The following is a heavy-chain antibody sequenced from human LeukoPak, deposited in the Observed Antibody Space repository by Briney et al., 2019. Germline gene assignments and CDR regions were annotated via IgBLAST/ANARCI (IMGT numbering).Heavy chain of an antibody. V-gene: IGHV3-74*01. CDR1: GFTFSSSW. CDR3: ARGSTQYSSGWYGLDY. D-gene: IGHD6-19*01. J-gene: IGHJ4*02. Sequence: PGGSLRLSCAPSGFTFSSSWRHWVRQAPGKGLVWFSRVNSDGSSTTYADSVKGRFTISRGNAKNTLYLQMNRLRAEDTAVYYCARGSTQYSSGWYGLDYWGQGTLVTVST. CDR2: VNSDGSST.